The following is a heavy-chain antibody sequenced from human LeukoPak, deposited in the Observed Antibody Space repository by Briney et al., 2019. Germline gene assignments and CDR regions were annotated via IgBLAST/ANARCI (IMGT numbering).Heavy chain of an antibody. CDR1: GGSISSTNW. J-gene: IGHJ6*02. V-gene: IGHV4-4*02. D-gene: IGHD4-17*01. CDR2: IYHSGST. CDR3: ARGSLRYGRPGMDV. Sequence: PSETLSLTSAVSGGSISSTNWWSWVRQPPGKGLEWIGEIYHSGSTNYNPSLKSRVTILVDKSKNQFSLKLSSVTAADTAVYYCARGSLRYGRPGMDVWGQGTTVTVSS.